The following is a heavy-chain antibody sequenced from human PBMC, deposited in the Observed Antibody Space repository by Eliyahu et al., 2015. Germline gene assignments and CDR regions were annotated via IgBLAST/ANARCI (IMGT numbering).Heavy chain of an antibody. J-gene: IGHJ4*02. CDR3: ARGGIEGASGDFDY. D-gene: IGHD1-26*01. Sequence: QVQLQQWGAGLLKPSETLSLSCAVXGGSXSGYQWXWXRQPPGKGXEWIGEIVHSGSTNYNPSLESRVTISVDTSKNQFSLKLTSVTAADTAVYYCARGGIEGASGDFDYWGQGTLVTVSS. V-gene: IGHV4-34*01. CDR2: IVHSGST. CDR1: GGSXSGYQ.